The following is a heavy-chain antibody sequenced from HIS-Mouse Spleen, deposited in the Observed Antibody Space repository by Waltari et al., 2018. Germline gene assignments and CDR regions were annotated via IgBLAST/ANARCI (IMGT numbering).Heavy chain of an antibody. J-gene: IGHJ4*02. Sequence: QVQLVQSGAEVKKPGASVKVSCKASGYTFTGYYMHWVRQAPGQGLGWMGWINPKSGGKNYAQKFQGRVTMTRDTSISTAYMELSRLRSDDTAVYYCAREVRHSGSYTGDYWGQGTLVTVSS. CDR1: GYTFTGYY. CDR3: AREVRHSGSYTGDY. D-gene: IGHD1-26*01. CDR2: INPKSGGK. V-gene: IGHV1-2*02.